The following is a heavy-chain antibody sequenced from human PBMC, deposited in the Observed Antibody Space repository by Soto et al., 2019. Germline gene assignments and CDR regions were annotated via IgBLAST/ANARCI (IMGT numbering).Heavy chain of an antibody. J-gene: IGHJ1*01. Sequence: GESLKISCKGSGYSFTSYWIRWVRQMPGKGLEWMGIIYPGDSDTRYSPSFQGQVTISADKSICTAYLQWSSLKGSDTAMYYCARDGPPDSSGYVRYFQHWGQGTLVTVSS. V-gene: IGHV5-51*01. CDR3: ARDGPPDSSGYVRYFQH. CDR2: IYPGDSDT. D-gene: IGHD3-22*01. CDR1: GYSFTSYW.